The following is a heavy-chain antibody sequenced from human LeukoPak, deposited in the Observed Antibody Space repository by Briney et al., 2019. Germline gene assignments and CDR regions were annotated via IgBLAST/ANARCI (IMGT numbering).Heavy chain of an antibody. CDR3: ARDWPDRRAGIGDY. Sequence: WASVKVSCKASGYTFTSYGITWVRQAPGQGLEWMGWISTYNANTHYAQKFQGRVTMTTDTSTSTAYMELRSLRSDDTAVYYCARDWPDRRAGIGDYWGQGTLVTVSS. J-gene: IGHJ4*02. V-gene: IGHV1-18*01. CDR1: GYTFTSYG. CDR2: ISTYNANT. D-gene: IGHD6-19*01.